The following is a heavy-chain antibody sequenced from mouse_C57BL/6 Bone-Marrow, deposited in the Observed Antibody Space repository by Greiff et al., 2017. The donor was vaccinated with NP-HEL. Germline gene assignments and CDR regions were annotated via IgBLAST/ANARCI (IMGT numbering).Heavy chain of an antibody. D-gene: IGHD2-3*01. CDR2: IYPGSGNP. CDR3: ARLRDYDGYSDY. V-gene: IGHV1-76*01. J-gene: IGHJ2*01. Sequence: QVQLQQSGAELVRPGASVKLSCKASGYTFTDYYINWVKQRPGQGLEWIARIYPGSGNPYYNEKFKGKATLTAEKSSSTAYMQLSSLTSEDSAGYFCARLRDYDGYSDYWGQGTTLTVSS. CDR1: GYTFTDYY.